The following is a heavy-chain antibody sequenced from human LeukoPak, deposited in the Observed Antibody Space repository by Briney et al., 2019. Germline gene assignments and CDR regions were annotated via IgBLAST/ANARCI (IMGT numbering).Heavy chain of an antibody. Sequence: PGGSLRLSCAASGFXFSSYSINWVRQAPGKGLEWVSSISSSSSYIYYADSVEGRFTISRDNAKNSLYLQMNSLRAEDTAVYYCARGEVTTFGYWGQGTLVTVSS. V-gene: IGHV3-21*01. CDR1: GFXFSSYS. J-gene: IGHJ4*02. D-gene: IGHD2/OR15-2a*01. CDR3: ARGEVTTFGY. CDR2: ISSSSSYI.